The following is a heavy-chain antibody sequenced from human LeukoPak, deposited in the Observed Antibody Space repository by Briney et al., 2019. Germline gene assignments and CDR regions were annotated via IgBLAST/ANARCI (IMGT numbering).Heavy chain of an antibody. Sequence: PGGSLRLSCAASGFTFSSYAMHWVRQAPGKGLEWVAVISYDGSNKYYADSVKGRFTISRDNSKNTLYLQMNSLRAEDTAVYYCARVRRTVTAYFDYWGQGTLVTVSS. D-gene: IGHD2-21*02. CDR1: GFTFSSYA. V-gene: IGHV3-30*04. CDR2: ISYDGSNK. CDR3: ARVRRTVTAYFDY. J-gene: IGHJ4*02.